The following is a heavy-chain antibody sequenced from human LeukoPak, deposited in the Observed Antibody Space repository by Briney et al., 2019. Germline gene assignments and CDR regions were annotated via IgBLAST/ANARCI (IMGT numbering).Heavy chain of an antibody. CDR1: GFTFSSYS. CDR2: ISSSSSYI. CDR3: ARFARGGYYAFNV. Sequence: KTGGSLRLSCAASGFTFSSYSMNWVRQAPGKGLEWVSSISSSSSYIYYADSVKGRFTTSRDNAKNSLYLQMNSLRAEDTAVYYCARFARGGYYAFNVWGQGTMVTVSS. V-gene: IGHV3-21*01. J-gene: IGHJ3*01. D-gene: IGHD5-12*01.